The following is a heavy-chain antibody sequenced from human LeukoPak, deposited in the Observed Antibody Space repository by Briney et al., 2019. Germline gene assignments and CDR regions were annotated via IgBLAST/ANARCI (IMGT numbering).Heavy chain of an antibody. CDR3: AKARDGLIGDAFDI. V-gene: IGHV3-9*01. Sequence: GGSLRLSCAASGFTFDDYAMHWVRQAPGKGLEWVSGISWNSGSIGYADSVKGQFTISRDNAKNSLYLQRNSLRAEDTALYYCAKARDGLIGDAFDIWGQGTMVTVSS. J-gene: IGHJ3*02. D-gene: IGHD5-24*01. CDR2: ISWNSGSI. CDR1: GFTFDDYA.